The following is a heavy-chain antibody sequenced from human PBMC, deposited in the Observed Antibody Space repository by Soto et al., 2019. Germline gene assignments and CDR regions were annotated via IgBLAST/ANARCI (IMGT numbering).Heavy chain of an antibody. J-gene: IGHJ4*02. Sequence: GGSLRLSCAASGFTFSSYGMHWVRQAPGKGPEWVAVISYDGSNKYYADSVKGRFTISRDNSKNTLYLQMNSLRAEDTAVYYCAKWTSSWYQFDYWGQGTLVTVSS. D-gene: IGHD6-13*01. CDR1: GFTFSSYG. V-gene: IGHV3-30*18. CDR2: ISYDGSNK. CDR3: AKWTSSWYQFDY.